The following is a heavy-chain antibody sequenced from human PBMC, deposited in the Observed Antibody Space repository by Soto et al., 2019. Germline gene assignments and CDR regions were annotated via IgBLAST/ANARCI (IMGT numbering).Heavy chain of an antibody. CDR2: IIPIFGTA. V-gene: IGHV1-69*13. CDR3: AXDLGLGLRGIAAAGTNY. Sequence: SVKVSCKASGGTFSSYAISWVRQAPGQGLEWMGGIIPIFGTANYAQKFQGRVTITADESTSTAYMELSSLRSEDTAVYYCAXDLGLGLRGIAAAGTNYWGQGTLVTVSS. J-gene: IGHJ4*02. D-gene: IGHD6-13*01. CDR1: GGTFSSYA.